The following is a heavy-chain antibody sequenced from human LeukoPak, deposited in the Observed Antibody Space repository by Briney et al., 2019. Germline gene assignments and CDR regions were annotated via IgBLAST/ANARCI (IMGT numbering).Heavy chain of an antibody. J-gene: IGHJ4*02. V-gene: IGHV4-31*03. CDR3: AGERSGVDYFDY. Sequence: SQTLSLTCTVSGGSISGGGYFWSWNRQHPGRGLEWIGYMYYSGSSYYNPSLKRRVTISVDTSKIQFSLKLSSVTAAATAVYYGAGERSGVDYFDYWGQGNLVTVSS. CDR1: GGSISGGGYF. CDR2: MYYSGSS. D-gene: IGHD5-12*01.